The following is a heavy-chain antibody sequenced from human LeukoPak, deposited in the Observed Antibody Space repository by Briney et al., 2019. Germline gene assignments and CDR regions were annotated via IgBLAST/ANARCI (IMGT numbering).Heavy chain of an antibody. Sequence: GGSLRLSCAVSGFTFSSYAMSWVRQAPGTGLEWVSVISGSGGTTYYADYVKGRFTISRDNAKNSLYLQMNSLRAEDTAVYYCARVVKYGYNSRGAFDIWGQGTMVTVSS. D-gene: IGHD5-24*01. CDR2: ISGSGGTT. V-gene: IGHV3-23*01. J-gene: IGHJ3*02. CDR3: ARVVKYGYNSRGAFDI. CDR1: GFTFSSYA.